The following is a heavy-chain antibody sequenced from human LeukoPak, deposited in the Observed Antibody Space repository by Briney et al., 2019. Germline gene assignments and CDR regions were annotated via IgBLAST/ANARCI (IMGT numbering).Heavy chain of an antibody. J-gene: IGHJ4*02. Sequence: SETLSLTCTVSRDSLSGGDYYWSWIRQHPGKGLEWIGYIYYSGSTYYNPSLKSRVTISVDTSKNQFSLKLSSVTAADTVLYYCRMSSGEQYYDRPEYDYRGQGTLVTVSS. CDR1: RDSLSGGDYY. CDR3: RMSSGEQYYDRPEYDY. CDR2: IYYSGST. V-gene: IGHV4-31*03. D-gene: IGHD3-22*01.